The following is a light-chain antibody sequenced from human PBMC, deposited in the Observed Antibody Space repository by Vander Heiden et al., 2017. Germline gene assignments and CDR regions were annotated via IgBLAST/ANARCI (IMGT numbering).Light chain of an antibody. CDR2: GNS. J-gene: IGLJ2*01. Sequence: QSVLPQPPSVSGAPGQRVTISCTGSSSNIGAGYDVHWYQQLPGTAPKLLIYGNSNRPSGVPDRFSGSKSGTSASLAITGLQAEDEAAYYCQSLDSSRGGSNVLFGGGTKLTVL. V-gene: IGLV1-40*01. CDR1: SSNIGAGYD. CDR3: QSLDSSRGGSNVL.